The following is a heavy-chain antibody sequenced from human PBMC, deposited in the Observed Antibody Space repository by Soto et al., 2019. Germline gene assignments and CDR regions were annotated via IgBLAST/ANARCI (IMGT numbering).Heavy chain of an antibody. Sequence: SVKVSCKASGFTFTSSAVQWVRQARGRRLEWIGWIVVGSGNTNYAQKFQERVTITRDMSTSTAYMELSSLRSEDTAVYYCAADLPHGGYYGSGSYPRTFDPWGQGTLVTVSS. D-gene: IGHD3-10*01. CDR1: GFTFTSSA. J-gene: IGHJ5*02. CDR2: IVVGSGNT. V-gene: IGHV1-58*01. CDR3: AADLPHGGYYGSGSYPRTFDP.